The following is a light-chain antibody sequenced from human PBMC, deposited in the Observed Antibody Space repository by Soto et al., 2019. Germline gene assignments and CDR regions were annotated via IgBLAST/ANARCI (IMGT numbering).Light chain of an antibody. CDR1: SSNIGAGYD. Sequence: QSALTQPPSVSGAPGQRVTISCTGSSSNIGAGYDVHWYQQLPGTAPKLLIYGNSNRPSGVPDRFSGSKSGTSASLAITGLQAEDEADYYCQSYDSSLSGLVFGTGTKLTVL. V-gene: IGLV1-40*01. CDR3: QSYDSSLSGLV. CDR2: GNS. J-gene: IGLJ1*01.